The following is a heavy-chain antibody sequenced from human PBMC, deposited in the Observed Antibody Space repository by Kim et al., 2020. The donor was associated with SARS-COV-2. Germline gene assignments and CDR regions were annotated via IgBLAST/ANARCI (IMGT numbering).Heavy chain of an antibody. D-gene: IGHD2-21*02. CDR1: GGSVSSGSYY. CDR3: AREEAYCGGDCYSGAFDI. CDR2: IYYSGST. V-gene: IGHV4-61*01. Sequence: SETLSLTCTVSGGSVSSGSYYWSWIRQPPGKGLEWIGYIYYSGSTNYNPSLKSRVTISVDTSKNQFSLKLSSVTAADTAVYYCAREEAYCGGDCYSGAFDIWGQGTMVTVSS. J-gene: IGHJ3*02.